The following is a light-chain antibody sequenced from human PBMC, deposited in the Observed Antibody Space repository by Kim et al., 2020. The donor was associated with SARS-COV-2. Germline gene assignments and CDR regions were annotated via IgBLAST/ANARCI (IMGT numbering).Light chain of an antibody. CDR2: AVS. CDR3: GSYTSTNTRI. V-gene: IGLV2-14*03. J-gene: IGLJ1*01. Sequence: GRAITISCPGTSSDVGGYDYVSWYQQYPGKAPQVIVYAVSRRPSGVSNRFSGSKSGSTASLTISGLRAEDEADYYCGSYTSTNTRIFGTGTKVTVL. CDR1: SSDVGGYDY.